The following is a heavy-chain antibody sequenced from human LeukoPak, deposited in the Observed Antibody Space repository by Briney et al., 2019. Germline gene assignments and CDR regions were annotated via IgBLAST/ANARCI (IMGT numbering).Heavy chain of an antibody. J-gene: IGHJ5*02. CDR2: GSDSGGT. V-gene: IGHV4-34*01. CDR1: GGSLNGHY. D-gene: IGHD1-26*01. CDR3: AKNGQSGFSFDP. Sequence: SETLSLTCAVYGGSLNGHYWSWIRQPPGKGLEWIGEGSDSGGTKYNPSLKSRVTISADTSKNQFSLKLSSVTAADTAVYHCAKNGQSGFSFDPWGQGTLVTVSS.